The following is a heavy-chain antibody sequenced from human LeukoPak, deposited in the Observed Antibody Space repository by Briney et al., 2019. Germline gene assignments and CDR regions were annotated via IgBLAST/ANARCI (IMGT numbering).Heavy chain of an antibody. CDR3: AITRRGYSYGSY. CDR2: INHSGST. Sequence: SETLSLTCAVYGGSFSGYYWSWIRQPPGKGLEWIGEINHSGSTNYNPSLKSRVTISVDTSKNQFSLKLSSVTAADTAVYYCAITRRGYSYGSYWGQGTLVTVSS. V-gene: IGHV4-34*01. CDR1: GGSFSGYY. D-gene: IGHD5-18*01. J-gene: IGHJ4*02.